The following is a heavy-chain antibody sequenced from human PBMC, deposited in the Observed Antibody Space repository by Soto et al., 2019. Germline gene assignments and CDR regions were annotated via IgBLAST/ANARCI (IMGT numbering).Heavy chain of an antibody. D-gene: IGHD5-18*01. CDR1: GFTFSDYL. CDR3: AKREGNTYGLFH. Sequence: PGGSLRLSCAASGFTFSDYLIHWVRQAPGKGLVWVSRIKTDGSSTDYADSVKGRFTISRDNAKNTLYLQMNSLSAEDTAVYYCAKREGNTYGLFHWGQGTLVTVSS. J-gene: IGHJ4*02. CDR2: IKTDGSST. V-gene: IGHV3-74*01.